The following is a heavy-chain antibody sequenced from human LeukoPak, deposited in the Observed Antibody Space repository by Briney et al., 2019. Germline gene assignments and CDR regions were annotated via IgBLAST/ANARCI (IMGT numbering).Heavy chain of an antibody. CDR2: ISSSSSYI. V-gene: IGHV3-11*06. CDR1: GGSISSGDYY. D-gene: IGHD6-13*01. J-gene: IGHJ3*02. Sequence: LSLTCTVSGGSISSGDYYWSWIRQPPGKGLEWVSSISSSSSYIYYADSVKGRFTISRDNAKNTLYLQMNSLRAEDTAVYYCARGSSSWRNALDIWGQGTMVTVSS. CDR3: ARGSSSWRNALDI.